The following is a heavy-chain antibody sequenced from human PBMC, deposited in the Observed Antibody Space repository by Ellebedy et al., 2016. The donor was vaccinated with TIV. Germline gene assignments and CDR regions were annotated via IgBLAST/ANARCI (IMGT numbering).Heavy chain of an antibody. CDR1: GFTFSSYS. V-gene: IGHV3-21*01. CDR2: ISSSSSYK. J-gene: IGHJ6*02. CDR3: ARDFGELPYYYYYGMDV. Sequence: GESLKISCAASGFTFSSYSMNWVRQAPGKGLEWVSSISSSSSYKYYADSVKGRFTISRDNAKNSLYLQMNSLRAEDTAVYYCARDFGELPYYYYYGMDVWGQGTTVTVSS. D-gene: IGHD1-26*01.